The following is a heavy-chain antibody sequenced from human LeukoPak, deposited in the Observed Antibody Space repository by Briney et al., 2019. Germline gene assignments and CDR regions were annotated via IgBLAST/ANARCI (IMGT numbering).Heavy chain of an antibody. Sequence: GGSLRLSCAASGFTFSSYAMHWVRQAPGKGLEWVAVISYDGSNKYYADSVKGRFTISRDNSKNTLYLQMNSLRAEDTAVYYCARMYYYDSSGYYGVEDPFDYWGQGTLVTVSS. CDR3: ARMYYYDSSGYYGVEDPFDY. CDR2: ISYDGSNK. CDR1: GFTFSSYA. J-gene: IGHJ4*02. D-gene: IGHD3-22*01. V-gene: IGHV3-30*04.